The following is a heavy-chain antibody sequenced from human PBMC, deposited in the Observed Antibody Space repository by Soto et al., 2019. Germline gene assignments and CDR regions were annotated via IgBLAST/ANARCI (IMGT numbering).Heavy chain of an antibody. Sequence: QVQLQESGPGLVMPSQTLSLTCTVSGGSISGGDYHWTWIRQTPEKGLEWIGAIYYSASTYYNPSRVSRMRMSIDTSKNQFPLKLTSVTATDTAVYYCARVSRTPSGGMDVWGQGTTVTVSS. CDR1: GGSISGGDYH. CDR3: ARVSRTPSGGMDV. V-gene: IGHV4-30-4*01. CDR2: IYYSAST. J-gene: IGHJ6*02.